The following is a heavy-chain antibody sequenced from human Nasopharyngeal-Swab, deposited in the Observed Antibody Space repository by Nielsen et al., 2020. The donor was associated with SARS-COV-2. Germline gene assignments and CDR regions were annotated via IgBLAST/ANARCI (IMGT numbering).Heavy chain of an antibody. V-gene: IGHV2-5*02. CDR1: GLSLNTSRVG. CDR2: IYSDDDT. Sequence: GSPLVKPPDTLTLTCTLSGLSLNTSRVGVPWIRQSPGKALEYPGPIYSDDDTRNNPSLKTRLTITRDTPNNQVVLTVTNMYPVNTGTYHCTQRTNYRADWTFDPWGQGALVTVSS. J-gene: IGHJ5*02. D-gene: IGHD2-21*01. CDR3: TQRTNYRADWTFDP.